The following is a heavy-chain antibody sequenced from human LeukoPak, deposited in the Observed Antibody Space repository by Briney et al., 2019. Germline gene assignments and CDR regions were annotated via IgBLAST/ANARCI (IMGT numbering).Heavy chain of an antibody. Sequence: GESLKISCKGSGYSFTSYWIGWVRQIPGKGLEWMGIIYPGDSDTRYSPSFQAPVTISADKSISTAYLQWSSLKASDTAMYYCARHAPYYYDSSGYPIDYWGQGTLVTVSS. CDR3: ARHAPYYYDSSGYPIDY. J-gene: IGHJ4*02. CDR2: IYPGDSDT. CDR1: GYSFTSYW. V-gene: IGHV5-51*01. D-gene: IGHD3-22*01.